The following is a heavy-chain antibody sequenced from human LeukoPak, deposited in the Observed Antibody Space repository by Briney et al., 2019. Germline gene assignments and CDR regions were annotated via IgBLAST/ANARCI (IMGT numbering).Heavy chain of an antibody. CDR1: GGSISSYY. J-gene: IGHJ3*01. Sequence: PSETLSLTCTVSGGSISSYYWSWIRQPPGKGLEWIGYIYYSGSTNYNPSLKSRVTISVDTSKNQFSLKLSSVTAADTAVYYCARSRGYSGYAYDAFDLWGQGTMATVSS. V-gene: IGHV4-59*01. D-gene: IGHD5-12*01. CDR3: ARSRGYSGYAYDAFDL. CDR2: IYYSGST.